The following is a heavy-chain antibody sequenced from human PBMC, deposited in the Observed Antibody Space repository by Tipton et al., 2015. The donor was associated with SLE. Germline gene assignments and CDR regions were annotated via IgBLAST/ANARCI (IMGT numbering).Heavy chain of an antibody. V-gene: IGHV4-39*01. J-gene: IGHJ3*02. CDR3: ARLAVVIDRVMLQADAFDI. CDR1: GGSLSSSNYR. Sequence: GLVKPSETLSLTCTVSGGSLSSSNYRWGWVRQPPGKGLEWIGTIYDGGATDYSPSLRSRVTISGENQFSLKLSSVTAADTAVYYCARLAVVIDRVMLQADAFDIWGQGTKVTVAS. CDR2: IYDGGAT. D-gene: IGHD2-21*01.